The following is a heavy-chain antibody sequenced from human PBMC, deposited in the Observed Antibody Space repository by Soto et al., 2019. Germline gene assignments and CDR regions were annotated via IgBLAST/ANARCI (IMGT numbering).Heavy chain of an antibody. CDR2: ISAYNGNT. CDR1: GYTFTSYG. CDR3: ARGGSWNYVYGMDV. Sequence: QVQLVQSGAEVKKPGASVKVSCRASGYTFTSYGITSARQAPGQGLEWVGWISAYNGNTNYSQKLQRRVTTTTDTSRSTACMELRRLRSDDTAVYYCARGGSWNYVYGMDVWGQGTTVTVSS. D-gene: IGHD1-7*01. J-gene: IGHJ6*02. V-gene: IGHV1-18*01.